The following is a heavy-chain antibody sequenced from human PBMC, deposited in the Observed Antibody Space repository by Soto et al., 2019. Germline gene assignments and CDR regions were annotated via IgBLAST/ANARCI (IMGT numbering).Heavy chain of an antibody. CDR1: GFTFSSYA. D-gene: IGHD6-6*01. CDR3: AKDLARPFGAH. J-gene: IGHJ4*02. V-gene: IGHV3-23*01. Sequence: GGSLRLSCAASGFTFSSYAMSWVRQAPGKGLEWVSAISGSSGSTYYADSVKGRFTISRDNSKNTLYLQMNSLRAEDTAVYYCAKDLARPFGAHWGQGTLVTVSS. CDR2: ISGSSGST.